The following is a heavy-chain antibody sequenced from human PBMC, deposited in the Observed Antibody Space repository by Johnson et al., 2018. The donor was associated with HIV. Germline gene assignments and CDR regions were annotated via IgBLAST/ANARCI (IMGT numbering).Heavy chain of an antibody. J-gene: IGHJ3*02. V-gene: IGHV3-74*01. Sequence: VQLVESGGGLVQPGGSLRLSCAASAFTFSSYWMHWVRQVPGKGLVWVARINSDGSSTSYADSVKGRFTISRDNAKNTLYLQMNSLRAEDTAVYYCARGGLLSPGAFDIWGQGTMVTVSS. CDR3: ARGGLLSPGAFDI. CDR1: AFTFSSYW. CDR2: INSDGSST. D-gene: IGHD2-21*02.